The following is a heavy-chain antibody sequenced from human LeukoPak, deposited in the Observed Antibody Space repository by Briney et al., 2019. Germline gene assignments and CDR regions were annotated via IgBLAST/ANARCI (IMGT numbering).Heavy chain of an antibody. CDR2: ISYDGSIK. J-gene: IGHJ5*02. D-gene: IGHD1-26*01. V-gene: IGHV3-30*03. Sequence: AGGSLRLSCAASGFTFSNYGMHWVRQAPGKGLDWVAVISYDGSIKYYTDSLKGRFAISRDNSKNTLYLQMNSLRGEDTAVYYCARGSGSYYGGYFDPWGQGTLVTVSS. CDR1: GFTFSNYG. CDR3: ARGSGSYYGGYFDP.